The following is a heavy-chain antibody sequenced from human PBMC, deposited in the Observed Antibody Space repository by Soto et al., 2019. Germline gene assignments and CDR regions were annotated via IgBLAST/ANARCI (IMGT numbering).Heavy chain of an antibody. J-gene: IGHJ6*02. Sequence: EVQLVESGGGVVRPGGSLRLSCAASGFTFDDYGMSWVRQAPGKGLEWVSGINWNGGSTGYADSVKGRFTISRDNAKNSLYLQMNSLRAEDTALYYCARDSRWGNCSSTSCLYYYGMDVWGQGTTVTVSS. V-gene: IGHV3-20*04. CDR1: GFTFDDYG. CDR2: INWNGGST. CDR3: ARDSRWGNCSSTSCLYYYGMDV. D-gene: IGHD2-2*01.